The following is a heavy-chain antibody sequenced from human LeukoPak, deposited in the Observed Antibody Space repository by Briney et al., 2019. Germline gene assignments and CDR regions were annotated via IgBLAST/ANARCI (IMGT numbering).Heavy chain of an antibody. CDR2: IYYNGGT. CDR1: GGSISSYY. CDR3: GRAGGVDTAMDANFDY. D-gene: IGHD5-18*01. J-gene: IGHJ4*02. Sequence: SETLSLTCTVSGGSISSYYWSWIRQPPGKGLEWIGYIYYNGGTNYNPSLRSRVTISVDTSKNHFSLRLSSVTAADTAMYYCGRAGGVDTAMDANFDYWGQETLVTVSS. V-gene: IGHV4-59*01.